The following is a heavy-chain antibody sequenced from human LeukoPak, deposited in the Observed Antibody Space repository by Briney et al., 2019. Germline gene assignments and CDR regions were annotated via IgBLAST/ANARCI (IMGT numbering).Heavy chain of an antibody. Sequence: ASVKVSCKASGYTFTGYYMRWVRQAPGQGLEWMGWINPNSGGTNYAQKFQGRVTMTRDTSISTAYMELSRLRSDDTAVYYCARIFPSFWSGYSDFDYWGQGTLVTVSS. CDR2: INPNSGGT. J-gene: IGHJ4*02. D-gene: IGHD3-3*01. CDR1: GYTFTGYY. V-gene: IGHV1-2*02. CDR3: ARIFPSFWSGYSDFDY.